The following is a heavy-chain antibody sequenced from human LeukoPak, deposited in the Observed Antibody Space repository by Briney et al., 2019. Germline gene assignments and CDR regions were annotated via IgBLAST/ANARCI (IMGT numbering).Heavy chain of an antibody. CDR1: GFTYSTYA. Sequence: PGGSLRLSCAASGFTYSTYAVHWVRQAPGKGLEWVSVIYSGGSTYYADSVKGRFTISRDNSKNTLYLQVNSLRAEDTTVYYCARVGYNSSYHYFDYWGQGTLVTVSS. CDR2: IYSGGST. J-gene: IGHJ4*02. D-gene: IGHD6-13*01. CDR3: ARVGYNSSYHYFDY. V-gene: IGHV3-66*01.